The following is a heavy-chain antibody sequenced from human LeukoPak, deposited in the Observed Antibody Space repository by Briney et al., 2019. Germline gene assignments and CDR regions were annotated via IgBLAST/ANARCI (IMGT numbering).Heavy chain of an antibody. CDR1: GGSISSYY. J-gene: IGHJ3*02. V-gene: IGHV4-59*01. CDR2: IYYSGST. Sequence: PSETLSLTCTVSGGSISSYYWSWIRQPPGKGLEWIGYIYYSGSTNYNPSLKSRVTISVDTSKNQFSLKLGSVTAADTAVYYCARENCSGGSCYFWDAFDIWGQGTMVTVSS. D-gene: IGHD2-15*01. CDR3: ARENCSGGSCYFWDAFDI.